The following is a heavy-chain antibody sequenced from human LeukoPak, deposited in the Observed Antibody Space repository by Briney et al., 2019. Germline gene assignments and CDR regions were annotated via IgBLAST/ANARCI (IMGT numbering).Heavy chain of an antibody. J-gene: IGHJ4*02. CDR1: GYTFTGYY. V-gene: IGHV1-2*01. Sequence: ASVKVSCKASGYTFTGYYMHWVRQAPGQGLEWMGWINPNSGGTNYAQKFQCRVTSTRDTSISTAYMELRRLRSDDTAVYYCAREGPMTTVDYWGQGTLVTVPS. D-gene: IGHD4-17*01. CDR3: AREGPMTTVDY. CDR2: INPNSGGT.